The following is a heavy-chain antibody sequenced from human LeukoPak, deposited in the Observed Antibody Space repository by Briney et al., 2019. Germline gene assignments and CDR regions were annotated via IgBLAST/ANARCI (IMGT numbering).Heavy chain of an antibody. CDR3: ARGGSGYSYGYNY. V-gene: IGHV3-74*01. CDR1: GFTFSSYW. J-gene: IGHJ4*02. CDR2: INSDGSST. Sequence: GGSLRLSCAAPGFTFSSYWMHWVRQAPGKGLVWVSRINSDGSSTSYADSVKGRFTISRDNAKNTLYLQMNSLRAEDTALYYCARGGSGYSYGYNYWGRGTLVTVSS. D-gene: IGHD5-18*01.